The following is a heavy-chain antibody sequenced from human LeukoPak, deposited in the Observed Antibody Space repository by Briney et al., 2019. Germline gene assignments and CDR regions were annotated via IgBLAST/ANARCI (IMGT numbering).Heavy chain of an antibody. V-gene: IGHV4-39*01. CDR2: IYYSGST. D-gene: IGHD3-16*01. J-gene: IGHJ5*02. Sequence: SETLSLTCTVSGGSISSSSYYWGWIRQPPGKGLEWIGSIYYSGSTYYNPSLKSRVTISVDTSKNQFSLKQSSVTAADTAVYYCARAFGGWFDPWGQGTLVTVSS. CDR3: ARAFGGWFDP. CDR1: GGSISSSSYY.